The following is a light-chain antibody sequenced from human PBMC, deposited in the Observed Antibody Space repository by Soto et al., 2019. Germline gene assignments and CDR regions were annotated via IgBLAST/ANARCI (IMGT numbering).Light chain of an antibody. Sequence: QSALTQPASVSGSPGQSITISCTGTSSDVGGYNYVSWYQQHPGKAPKLMIYDVSNRPSGVSNRFSGSKSGNTASLTISGLQAEDDADYYCSSYSISSTLVIGGGTKLTVL. V-gene: IGLV2-14*01. CDR3: SSYSISSTLV. CDR1: SSDVGGYNY. CDR2: DVS. J-gene: IGLJ2*01.